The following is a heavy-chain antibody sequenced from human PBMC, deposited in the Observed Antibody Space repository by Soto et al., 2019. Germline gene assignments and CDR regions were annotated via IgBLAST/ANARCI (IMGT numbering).Heavy chain of an antibody. J-gene: IGHJ4*02. CDR2: IYYSGST. CDR1: GGSISSYY. Sequence: SETLSLTCTVSGGSISSYYWSWIRQPPGKGLEWIGYIYYSGSTNYNPSLKSRVTISVDTSKNQFSLKLSSVTAADTAVYYCARHAIPTVTTAVFFDYWGQGTLVTVSS. V-gene: IGHV4-59*08. D-gene: IGHD4-17*01. CDR3: ARHAIPTVTTAVFFDY.